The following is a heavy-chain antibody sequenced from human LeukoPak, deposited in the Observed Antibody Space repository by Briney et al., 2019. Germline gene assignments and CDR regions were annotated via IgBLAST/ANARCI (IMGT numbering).Heavy chain of an antibody. J-gene: IGHJ4*02. Sequence: GGSLRLSCAASGFTFSSYAMSWVRQAPGKGLEWVSAISSSGGSTYYADSVKGRSTISRDNSKNTLYLQMNSLRAEDTAVYYCAKAENSRSYSAFDYWGQGTLVTVSS. D-gene: IGHD1-26*01. CDR1: GFTFSSYA. V-gene: IGHV3-23*01. CDR3: AKAENSRSYSAFDY. CDR2: ISSSGGST.